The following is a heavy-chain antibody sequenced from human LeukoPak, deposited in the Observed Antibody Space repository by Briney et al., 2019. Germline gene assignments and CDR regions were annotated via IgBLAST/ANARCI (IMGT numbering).Heavy chain of an antibody. J-gene: IGHJ4*02. CDR3: ARRSVDSYEIFDY. CDR1: GYTFTSCA. D-gene: IGHD5-18*01. CDR2: INAGNGNT. Sequence: ASVKVSCKASGYTFTSCAMHWVRQAPGQRLEWMGWINAGNGNTKYSQKFQGRVTITRDTSASTAYMELSSLRSEDTAVYYCARRSVDSYEIFDYWGQGTLVTVSS. V-gene: IGHV1-3*01.